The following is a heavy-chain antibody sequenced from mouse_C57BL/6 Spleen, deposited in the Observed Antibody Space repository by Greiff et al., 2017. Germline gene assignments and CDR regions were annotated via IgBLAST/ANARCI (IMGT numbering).Heavy chain of an antibody. Sequence: VQLKESGGGLVKPGGSLKLSCAASGFTFSSYAMSWVRQTPEKRLEWVATISDGGSYTYYPDNVKGRFTISRDNAKNNLYLQMSHLKSEDTAMYYCARDFITTAVATRSWYFDVWGTGTTVTVSS. J-gene: IGHJ1*03. CDR3: ARDFITTAVATRSWYFDV. CDR2: ISDGGSYT. V-gene: IGHV5-4*01. D-gene: IGHD1-1*01. CDR1: GFTFSSYA.